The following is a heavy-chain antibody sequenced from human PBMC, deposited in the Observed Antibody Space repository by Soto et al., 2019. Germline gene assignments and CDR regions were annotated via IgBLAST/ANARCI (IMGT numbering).Heavy chain of an antibody. CDR1: GGSVSSGSYY. J-gene: IGHJ4*02. CDR3: ARGLGHGQLVLHYYFDY. CDR2: IYYSGST. Sequence: SETLSLTCTVSGGSVSSGSYYWSWIRQPPGKGLEWIGYIYYSGSTNYNPSLKSRVTISVDTSKNQFSLKLSSVTAADTAVCYCARGLGHGQLVLHYYFDYWGQGTLVTVSS. V-gene: IGHV4-61*01. D-gene: IGHD6-6*01.